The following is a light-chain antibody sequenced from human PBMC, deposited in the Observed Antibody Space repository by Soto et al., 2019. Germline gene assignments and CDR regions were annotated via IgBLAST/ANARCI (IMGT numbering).Light chain of an antibody. J-gene: IGKJ5*01. CDR1: QRINSY. V-gene: IGKV1-39*01. CDR2: GAS. CDR3: QQSSRTPIT. Sequence: DIQMTQSPSSLSASVGDRVTISCRTSQRINSYLNLYQQKPGEAPTLLIYGASSLQSGVPSRFSGSGSGTDFTLAINSLQPEDFATYYCQQSSRTPITFGQGTRLEIK.